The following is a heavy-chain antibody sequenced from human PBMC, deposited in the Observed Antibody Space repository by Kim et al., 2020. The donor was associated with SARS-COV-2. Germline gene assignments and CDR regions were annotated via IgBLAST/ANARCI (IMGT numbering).Heavy chain of an antibody. D-gene: IGHD2-15*01. J-gene: IGHJ4*02. Sequence: SGGTNYAQKFQGWVTMTRDTSISTAYMELSRLRSDDTAVYYCARARWLDYWGQGTLVTVSS. CDR2: SGGT. V-gene: IGHV1-2*04. CDR3: ARARWLDY.